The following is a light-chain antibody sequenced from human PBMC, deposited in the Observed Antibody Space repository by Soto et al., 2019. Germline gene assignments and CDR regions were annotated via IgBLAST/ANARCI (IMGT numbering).Light chain of an antibody. V-gene: IGKV3D-20*02. CDR3: QQRSNWPPAIT. CDR2: DAS. J-gene: IGKJ5*01. Sequence: EIVLTQSPGTLSLSPGEIATLCCWPSQGVSSSYLAWYQQKPGQAPRLLIYDASNRATGIPARFSGSGSGTDFTLTISSLEPEDFAVYYCQQRSNWPPAITFGQGTRLEIK. CDR1: QGVSSSY.